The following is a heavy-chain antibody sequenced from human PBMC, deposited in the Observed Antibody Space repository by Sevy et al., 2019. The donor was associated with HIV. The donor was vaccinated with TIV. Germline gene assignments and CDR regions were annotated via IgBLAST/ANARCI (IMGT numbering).Heavy chain of an antibody. CDR3: ARETQHYDIPDYYHGYFVY. Sequence: GGSLRLSCAASGFTVSSNYMSWVRQAPGKGLEWVSIFYRSGTTYYADSVKGRFTISRDDSKNTLYLQINSLRAEDTALYYCARETQHYDIPDYYHGYFVYWGQGTLVTVSS. V-gene: IGHV3-53*01. J-gene: IGHJ4*02. CDR2: FYRSGTT. D-gene: IGHD3-22*01. CDR1: GFTVSSNY.